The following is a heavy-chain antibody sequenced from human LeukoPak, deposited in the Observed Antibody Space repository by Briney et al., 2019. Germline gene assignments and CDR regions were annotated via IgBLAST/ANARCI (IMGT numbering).Heavy chain of an antibody. CDR3: ARDGYSYGHEYYMDV. CDR2: INHSGST. CDR1: GGSFSGYY. V-gene: IGHV4-34*01. D-gene: IGHD5-18*01. Sequence: SETLSLTCAVYGGSFSGYYWSWIRQPPGKGLEWIGEINHSGSTNYNPSLKSRVTISVDTSKNQFSLKLSSVTAADTAVYYCARDGYSYGHEYYMDVWGKGTTVTVSS. J-gene: IGHJ6*03.